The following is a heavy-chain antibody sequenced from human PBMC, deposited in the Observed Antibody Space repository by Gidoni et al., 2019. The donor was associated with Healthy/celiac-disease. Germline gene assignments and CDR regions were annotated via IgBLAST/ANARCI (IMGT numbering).Heavy chain of an antibody. V-gene: IGHV3-49*04. J-gene: IGHJ6*02. CDR1: GFTFGDYA. Sequence: EVQLVESGGGLVQPGRSLRLSCTASGFTFGDYAMSGVSQAPGKGLECVGFIRSKAYGGTTEYAASVKGRFTISRDDSKSIAYLQMNSLKTEDTAVYYCTSDLEKGITIFGVVIDYYYYGMDVWGQGTTVTVSS. D-gene: IGHD3-3*01. CDR3: TSDLEKGITIFGVVIDYYYYGMDV. CDR2: IRSKAYGGTT.